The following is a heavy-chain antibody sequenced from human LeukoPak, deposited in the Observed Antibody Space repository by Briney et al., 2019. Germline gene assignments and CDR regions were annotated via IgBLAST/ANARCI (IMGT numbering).Heavy chain of an antibody. Sequence: PGGSLRLSCAASGLTFSNYAMSWVRQAPGKGLEWVSAISGSGGSTYYADSVKGRFTISRDNSKNTLYLQMNSLRAEDTAVYYCAKRGTIVTIFGVVQNWFDPWGQGTLVTVSS. CDR3: AKRGTIVTIFGVVQNWFDP. V-gene: IGHV3-23*01. CDR2: ISGSGGST. J-gene: IGHJ5*02. D-gene: IGHD3-3*01. CDR1: GLTFSNYA.